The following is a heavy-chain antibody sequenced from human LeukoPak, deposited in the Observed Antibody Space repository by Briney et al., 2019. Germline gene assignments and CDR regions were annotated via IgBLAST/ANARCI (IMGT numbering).Heavy chain of an antibody. CDR1: GYTFTSYA. D-gene: IGHD5-18*01. V-gene: IGHV1-46*01. J-gene: IGHJ6*03. CDR2: INPSGGST. Sequence: ASVKVSCKASGYTFTSYAMNWVRQAPGQGLEWMGIINPSGGSTSYAQKFQGRVTMTRDMSTSTVYMELSSLRSEDTAVYYCARVDTARNMDVWGKGTTVTVSS. CDR3: ARVDTARNMDV.